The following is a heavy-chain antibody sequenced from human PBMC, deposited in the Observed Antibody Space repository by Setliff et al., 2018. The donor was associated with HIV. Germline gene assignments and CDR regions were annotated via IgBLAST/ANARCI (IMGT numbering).Heavy chain of an antibody. CDR2: IYTSGST. J-gene: IGHJ4*02. D-gene: IGHD2-21*02. Sequence: SETLSLTCTVSGGSISSGSYYWSWVRQPAGKGLEWIGRIYTSGSTNYNPSLKSRVSMSMDTSKTQFSLSLSSVTAADTAVYYCARIFGGNSAPFDYWGQGILVTVSS. CDR1: GGSISSGSYY. V-gene: IGHV4-61*02. CDR3: ARIFGGNSAPFDY.